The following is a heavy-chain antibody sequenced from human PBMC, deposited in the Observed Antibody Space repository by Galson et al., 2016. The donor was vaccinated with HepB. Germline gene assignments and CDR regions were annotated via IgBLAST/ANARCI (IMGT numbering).Heavy chain of an antibody. D-gene: IGHD6-13*01. CDR3: AREMHVAAAAAFDF. Sequence: SLRLSCAASGFTFSNYAMHWVRQAPGKGLEWVAVISYDGSKKYYADSVKGRFTISRDNSKNTLYLQMNSLKVEDTAVYYCAREMHVAAAAAFDFWGRGTLVTVSS. CDR1: GFTFSNYA. J-gene: IGHJ4*02. V-gene: IGHV3-30*04. CDR2: ISYDGSKK.